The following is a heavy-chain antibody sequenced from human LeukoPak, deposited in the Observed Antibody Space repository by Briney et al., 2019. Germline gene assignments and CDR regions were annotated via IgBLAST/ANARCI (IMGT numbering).Heavy chain of an antibody. J-gene: IGHJ3*02. CDR3: ARPGRGDAFDI. V-gene: IGHV3-7*01. CDR2: MKPDGSEK. CDR1: GFTFSSYW. Sequence: GGSLRLSCAASGFTFSSYWMSWVRQAPGKGLEWVANMKPDGSEKHFVDSVKGRFSISRDNAKNSLYLQMNSLRAEDTAVYYCARPGRGDAFDIWGQGTVVTVSS.